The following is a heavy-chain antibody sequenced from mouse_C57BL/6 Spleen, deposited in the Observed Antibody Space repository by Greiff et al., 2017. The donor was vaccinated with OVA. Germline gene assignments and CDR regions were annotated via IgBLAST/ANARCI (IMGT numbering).Heavy chain of an antibody. CDR1: GYTFTSYW. CDR2: IVPNGGGT. V-gene: IGHV1-72*01. CDR3: ARGWFAY. Sequence: QVQLQQPGPELVKPGASVTLSCTASGYTFTSYWMHWVKQRPGRGLVWIGRIVPNGGGTKYNEKFKSKDTLTVDKHSSTAYMQLSSLTSEDSAVYYCARGWFAYWGQGTLVTVSA. J-gene: IGHJ3*01.